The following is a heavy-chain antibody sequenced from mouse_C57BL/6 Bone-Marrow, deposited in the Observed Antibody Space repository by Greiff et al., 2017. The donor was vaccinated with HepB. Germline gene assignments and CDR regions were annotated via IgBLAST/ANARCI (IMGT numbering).Heavy chain of an antibody. CDR1: GYTFTSYW. CDR3: ARTNWEYFDY. D-gene: IGHD4-1*01. J-gene: IGHJ2*01. CDR2: IYTSDSET. V-gene: IGHV1-61*01. Sequence: QVQLQQPGAELVKPGSSVKLSCKASGYTFTSYWMDWVQQRPGQGLEWIGNIYTSDSETYYNQKFKDKATLTVDKSSSTAYMQLSSLTSEDSAVYYCARTNWEYFDYWGQGTTLTVSS.